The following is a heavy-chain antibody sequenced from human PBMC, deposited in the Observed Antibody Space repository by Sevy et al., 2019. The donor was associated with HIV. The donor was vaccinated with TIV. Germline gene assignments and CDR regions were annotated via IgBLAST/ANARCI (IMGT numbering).Heavy chain of an antibody. J-gene: IGHJ4*02. D-gene: IGHD2-15*01. CDR2: ISWNSANI. V-gene: IGHV3-9*01. Sequence: GGSLRLSCAASGFSFNDYAMHWVRQAPGKGLEWVSGISWNSANIDYMDSVKDRFTISRDNAKNSLYLQMTSLRGEDTALYYCAKDLNSGTHRWYSLDSWGQGTLVTVSS. CDR1: GFSFNDYA. CDR3: AKDLNSGTHRWYSLDS.